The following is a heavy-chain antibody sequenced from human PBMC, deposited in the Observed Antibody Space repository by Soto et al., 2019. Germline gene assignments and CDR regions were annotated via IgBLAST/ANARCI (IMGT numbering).Heavy chain of an antibody. J-gene: IGHJ6*02. V-gene: IGHV5-51*01. CDR1: GYSFTSYW. CDR3: ARSSRVVRFLEWLPENHYYYYYGMDV. Sequence: GESLKISCKGSGYSFTSYWIGWVRQMPGKGLEWMGIIYPGDSDTRYSPSFQGQVTISADKSISTAYLQWSSLKASDTAMYYCARSSRVVRFLEWLPENHYYYYYGMDVWGQGTTVTVSS. CDR2: IYPGDSDT. D-gene: IGHD3-3*01.